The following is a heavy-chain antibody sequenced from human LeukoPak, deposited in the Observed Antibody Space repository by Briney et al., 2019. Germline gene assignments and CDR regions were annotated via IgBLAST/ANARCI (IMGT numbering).Heavy chain of an antibody. V-gene: IGHV3-7*02. D-gene: IGHD6-13*01. CDR1: GFTFRNYW. J-gene: IGHJ4*02. CDR3: AKVASSWYTDY. Sequence: GGSLRLSCAASGFTFRNYWMSWVRQAPGQGLEWVANIKQDGSEKYYVDSVKGRFTISRDNAKNSLYLQMNSLTAEDTAVYYCAKVASSWYTDYWGQGTLVTVSS. CDR2: IKQDGSEK.